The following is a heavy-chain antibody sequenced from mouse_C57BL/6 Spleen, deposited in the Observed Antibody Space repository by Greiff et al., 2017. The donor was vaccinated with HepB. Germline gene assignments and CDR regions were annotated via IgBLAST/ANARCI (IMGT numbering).Heavy chain of an antibody. CDR1: GFTFSSYA. Sequence: EVQLVESGGGLVKPGGSLKLSCAASGFTFSSYAMSWVRQTPEKRLEWVATISDGGSYTYYPDNVKGRFTISRDNAKNNLYLQMSHLTSEDTAMYYCARDLNYVGYFDVWGTGTTVTVSS. CDR2: ISDGGSYT. D-gene: IGHD1-1*01. V-gene: IGHV5-4*01. CDR3: ARDLNYVGYFDV. J-gene: IGHJ1*03.